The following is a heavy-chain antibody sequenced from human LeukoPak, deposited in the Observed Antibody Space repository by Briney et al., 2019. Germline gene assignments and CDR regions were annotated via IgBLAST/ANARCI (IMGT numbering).Heavy chain of an antibody. CDR2: INWNGGST. V-gene: IGHV3-20*04. D-gene: IGHD3-10*01. J-gene: IGHJ4*02. CDR3: AKGESRPKYYFDY. CDR1: GFTFDDYG. Sequence: GGSLRLXCAASGFTFDDYGMSWVRQAPGKGLEWVSGINWNGGSTGYADSVKGRFTISRDNAKNSLYLQMNSLRAEDTAVYYCAKGESRPKYYFDYWGQGTLVTVSS.